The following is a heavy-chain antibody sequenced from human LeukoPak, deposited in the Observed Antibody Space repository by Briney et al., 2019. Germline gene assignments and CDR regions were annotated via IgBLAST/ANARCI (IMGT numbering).Heavy chain of an antibody. V-gene: IGHV3-23*01. CDR3: AKGEYCSSTSCHYFDY. CDR2: ISGSGGST. J-gene: IGHJ4*02. CDR1: GFTFSSYA. D-gene: IGHD2-2*01. Sequence: PSGGSLRLSCAASGFTFSSYAMSWVRQAPGKGLEWVSAISGSGGSTYYADSVKGRFTISRDNSKNTLYLQMNSLRAEDTAVYYCAKGEYCSSTSCHYFDYWGQGTLVTVSS.